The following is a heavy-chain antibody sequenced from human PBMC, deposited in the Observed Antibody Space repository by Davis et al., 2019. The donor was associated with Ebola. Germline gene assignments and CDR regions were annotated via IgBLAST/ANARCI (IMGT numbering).Heavy chain of an antibody. Sequence: SETLSLTCTVSGGSISRYYWSWIRQPPGKGLEWIGYIYYSGSTNYNPSLKSRVTISVDTSKNQFSLKLSSVTAADTAVYYCARAGYSSGWYGIYFQHWGQGTLVTVSS. CDR3: ARAGYSSGWYGIYFQH. CDR1: GGSISRYY. V-gene: IGHV4-59*01. J-gene: IGHJ1*01. CDR2: IYYSGST. D-gene: IGHD6-19*01.